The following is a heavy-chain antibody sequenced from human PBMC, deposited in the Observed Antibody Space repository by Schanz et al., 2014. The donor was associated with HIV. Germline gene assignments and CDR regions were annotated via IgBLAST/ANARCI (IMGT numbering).Heavy chain of an antibody. V-gene: IGHV3-33*06. Sequence: VQLLESGGGLVQPGGSLRLSCAVSGFTFSDYGMHWVRQAPGKGLEWVAVILYDGSNKYYADSVKGRFTISRDNSKNTLYLQMNRLRAEDTALYFCANDPELTTITGYFDSWGQGTLVTVSS. CDR2: ILYDGSNK. J-gene: IGHJ4*02. D-gene: IGHD4-4*01. CDR1: GFTFSDYG. CDR3: ANDPELTTITGYFDS.